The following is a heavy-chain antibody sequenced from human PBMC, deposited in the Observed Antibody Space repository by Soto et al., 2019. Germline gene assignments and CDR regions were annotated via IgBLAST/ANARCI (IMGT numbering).Heavy chain of an antibody. D-gene: IGHD2-21*02. CDR2: ITDSGATT. Sequence: PGGSLRLSCVPSGFTFSNYGMSWARQAQGRGLEWVSAITDSGATTFYIDSVKGRFTIAKANSKNTLYLQRNNLRAEDTAIYYCAKEDNAGKVVTTFDSWGQGTLVTVSS. CDR1: GFTFSNYG. CDR3: AKEDNAGKVVTTFDS. J-gene: IGHJ4*02. V-gene: IGHV3-23*01.